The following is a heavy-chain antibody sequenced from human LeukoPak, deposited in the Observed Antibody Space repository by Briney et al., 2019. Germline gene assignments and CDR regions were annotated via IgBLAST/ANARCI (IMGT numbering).Heavy chain of an antibody. Sequence: RGSLRLSCVATGFTFGEHTIHWVRHRPGKGLEWVSLVTWEGFAFYGDYVKARFTDSRVRKENSVFMQMNSLNSEDSAVYFCVRDAVPNCASSSCYQFDYWGQGTLVTVSS. CDR3: VRDAVPNCASSSCYQFDY. J-gene: IGHJ4*02. V-gene: IGHV3-43*01. CDR2: VTWEGFA. CDR1: GFTFGEHT. D-gene: IGHD2-2*01.